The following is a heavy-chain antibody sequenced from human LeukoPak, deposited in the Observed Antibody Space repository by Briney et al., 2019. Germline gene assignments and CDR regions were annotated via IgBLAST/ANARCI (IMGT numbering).Heavy chain of an antibody. CDR1: GFTFDAYA. V-gene: IGHV3-23*03. J-gene: IGHJ4*02. D-gene: IGHD4-17*01. CDR2: INKDGSAT. Sequence: QAGGSLRLSCEASGFTFDAYAMHWVRQAPGKGLEWVSLINKDGSATYYADSVKGRFTISRDNSKNTLYLQMNILRAEDMAVYYCATKTSNGDQYFDYWGQGSLVTVSS. CDR3: ATKTSNGDQYFDY.